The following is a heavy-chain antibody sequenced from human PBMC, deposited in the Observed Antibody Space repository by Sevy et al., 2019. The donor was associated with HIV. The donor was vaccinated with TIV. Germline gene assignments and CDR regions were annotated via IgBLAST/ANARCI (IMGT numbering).Heavy chain of an antibody. CDR3: ARESTMIRGVPAYNWFDP. D-gene: IGHD3-10*01. V-gene: IGHV3-30-3*01. J-gene: IGHJ5*02. Sequence: GGSLRLSCAVSGFTFSSYAMHWDRQAPGKGLEWVAVISYDGSNKYYADSVKGRFTISRDNSKNTLYLQMNSLRAEDTAVYYCARESTMIRGVPAYNWFDPWGQGTLVTVSS. CDR2: ISYDGSNK. CDR1: GFTFSSYA.